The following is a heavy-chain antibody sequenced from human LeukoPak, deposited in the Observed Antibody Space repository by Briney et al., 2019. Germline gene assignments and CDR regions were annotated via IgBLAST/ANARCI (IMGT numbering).Heavy chain of an antibody. CDR3: ARGYYYDSSGYYY. CDR2: ISSSSSYT. J-gene: IGHJ4*02. V-gene: IGHV3-11*06. D-gene: IGHD3-22*01. CDR1: GFTFSDYY. Sequence: GGSLRLSCAASGFTFSDYYMSWIRHAPGKGLEWVSYISSSSSYTNYADPVKGRFTISRDNAKNSLYLQMNSLRAEDTAVYYCARGYYYDSSGYYYWGQGTLVTVSS.